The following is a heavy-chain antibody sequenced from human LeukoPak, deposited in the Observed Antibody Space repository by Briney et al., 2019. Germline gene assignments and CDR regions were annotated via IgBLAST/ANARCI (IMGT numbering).Heavy chain of an antibody. V-gene: IGHV3-66*01. CDR2: IYSGGST. CDR3: ARGRRDGYNLEYFDK. J-gene: IGHJ4*02. CDR1: EFSVGSNY. D-gene: IGHD5-24*01. Sequence: GGSLRLSCAASEFSVGSNYMTWVRQAPGKGLEWVSLIYSGGSTYYADSVKGRFTISRGNSKNTLYLQMNSLRAEDTAVYYCARGRRDGYNLEYFDKWGQGTLVTVSS.